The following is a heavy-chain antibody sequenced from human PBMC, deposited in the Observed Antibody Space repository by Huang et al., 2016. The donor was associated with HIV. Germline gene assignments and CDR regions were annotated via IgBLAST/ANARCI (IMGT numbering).Heavy chain of an antibody. V-gene: IGHV1-69*01. D-gene: IGHD6-13*01. J-gene: IGHJ5*02. CDR2: INPIFGTP. CDR3: ARWEAAADNNWFDP. CDR1: GGTCSSCG. Sequence: QVQLVQSGAEVKKPGSSVKVSCRASGGTCSSCGISWVRQAPGQGLGWMGGINPIFGTPNYAQKFHGRVTITADESTSTAYMGLSSLRSEDTAVYYCARWEAAADNNWFDPWGQGTLVTVSS.